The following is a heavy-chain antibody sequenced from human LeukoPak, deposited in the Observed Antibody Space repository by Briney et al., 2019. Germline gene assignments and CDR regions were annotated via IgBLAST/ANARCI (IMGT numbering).Heavy chain of an antibody. CDR2: IDHSGST. V-gene: IGHV4-34*01. CDR3: ARHATSNWYRLFDY. Sequence: SETLSLTCAVYGGSFSGYYWGWIRQPPGKGLEWIGEIDHSGSTNYNPSLKSRVTISVDTSKNHFSLKLSPVTAADTAVYYCARHATSNWYRLFDYWGQGTLVTVSS. D-gene: IGHD6-13*01. J-gene: IGHJ4*02. CDR1: GGSFSGYY.